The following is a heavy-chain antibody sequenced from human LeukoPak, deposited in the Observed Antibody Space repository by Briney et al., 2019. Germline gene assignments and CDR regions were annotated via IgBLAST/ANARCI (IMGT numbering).Heavy chain of an antibody. V-gene: IGHV3-23*01. J-gene: IGHJ5*02. Sequence: GGSLRLSCAASGFTFSNYAMSWVRQAPGKGPEWVSSISGGADTTYYADSVKGRFTISRDNSKNTLYLQMNSLKAEDTAVYYCAKEVVTPPWFDPWGQGTLVTVSS. D-gene: IGHD2-21*02. CDR2: ISGGADTT. CDR1: GFTFSNYA. CDR3: AKEVVTPPWFDP.